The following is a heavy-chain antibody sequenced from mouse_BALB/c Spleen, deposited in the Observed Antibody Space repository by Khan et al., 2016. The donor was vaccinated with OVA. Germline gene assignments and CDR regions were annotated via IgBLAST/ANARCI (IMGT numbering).Heavy chain of an antibody. D-gene: IGHD2-4*01. CDR3: ARLYEYEGYFYV. CDR1: GFSLTSYG. CDR2: IWSYGST. J-gene: IGHJ1*01. V-gene: IGHV2-4*02. Sequence: VQLQESGPGLVQPSQSLSITCTVSGFSLTSYGVHWVRQPPGKGLEWLGVIWSYGSTDYNAAFISRLSISKDNSKSQVFFKMNSLQADDTAIYYCARLYEYEGYFYVWGAGTTVTGSS.